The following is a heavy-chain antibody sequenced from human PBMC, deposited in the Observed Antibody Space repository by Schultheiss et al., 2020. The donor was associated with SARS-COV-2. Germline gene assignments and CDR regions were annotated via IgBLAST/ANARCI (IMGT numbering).Heavy chain of an antibody. CDR2: IYYSGST. J-gene: IGHJ6*02. Sequence: SETLSLTCTVSGGSISSYYWSWIRQPPGKGLEWIGYIYYSGSTNYNPSLKSRVTISVDTSKNQFSLKLSSVTAADTAVYYCAREEMATIGYYYYGMDVWGQGTTVTVSS. CDR1: GGSISSYY. V-gene: IGHV4-59*01. D-gene: IGHD5-24*01. CDR3: AREEMATIGYYYYGMDV.